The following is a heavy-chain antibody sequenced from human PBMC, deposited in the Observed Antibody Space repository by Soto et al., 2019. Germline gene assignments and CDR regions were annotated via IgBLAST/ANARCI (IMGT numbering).Heavy chain of an antibody. CDR3: AKVISSWVPLVRVYYYYGMDV. D-gene: IGHD6-13*01. V-gene: IGHV3-23*01. CDR1: GFTFSSYA. J-gene: IGHJ6*02. CDR2: ISGSGGST. Sequence: GGSLRLSCAASGFTFSSYAMSWVRQAPGKGLEWVSAISGSGGSTYYADSVKGRFTISRDNSKNTLYLQMNSLRAEDTAVYYCAKVISSWVPLVRVYYYYGMDVWGQGTTVTVSS.